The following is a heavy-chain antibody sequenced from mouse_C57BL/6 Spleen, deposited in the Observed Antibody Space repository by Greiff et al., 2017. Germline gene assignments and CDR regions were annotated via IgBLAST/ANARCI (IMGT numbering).Heavy chain of an antibody. V-gene: IGHV5-15*01. CDR2: ISNLAYSI. D-gene: IGHD2-4*01. CDR3: ARAYDYDAFAY. CDR1: GFTFSDYG. Sequence: EVHLVESGGGLVQPGGSLKLSCAASGFTFSDYGMAWVRQAPRKGPEWVAFISNLAYSIYYADTVTGRFTISRENAKNTLYLEMSSLRSEDTAMYYCARAYDYDAFAYWGQGTLVTVSA. J-gene: IGHJ3*01.